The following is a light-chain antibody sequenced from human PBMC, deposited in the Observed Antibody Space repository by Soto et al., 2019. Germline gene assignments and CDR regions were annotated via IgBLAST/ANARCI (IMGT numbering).Light chain of an antibody. CDR2: GAS. V-gene: IGKV3-20*01. CDR3: QQYGSSGT. Sequence: EIVFTQSPGTLSLSPGEIATLSCRASQSVSNNYLAWYQQKPGQAPRLLIYGASNRATGIPDRFSGSGSGTDFTLTISRLEPEDFAVYYCQQYGSSGTFGQGTKVEIK. CDR1: QSVSNNY. J-gene: IGKJ1*01.